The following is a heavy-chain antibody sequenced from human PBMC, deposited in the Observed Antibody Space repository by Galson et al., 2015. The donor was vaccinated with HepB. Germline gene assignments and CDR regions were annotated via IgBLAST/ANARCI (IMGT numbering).Heavy chain of an antibody. CDR2: IWYDGSNK. D-gene: IGHD6-13*01. J-gene: IGHJ4*02. CDR3: AREDSTIAVAALDY. Sequence: SLRLSCAASGFTFSSYGMHWVRQAPGKGLEWVALIWYDGSNKYYADSVKGRFTISRDNAKNTLFLQMNSLRAEDTAVYYCAREDSTIAVAALDYWGQGILVTVSS. V-gene: IGHV3-33*01. CDR1: GFTFSSYG.